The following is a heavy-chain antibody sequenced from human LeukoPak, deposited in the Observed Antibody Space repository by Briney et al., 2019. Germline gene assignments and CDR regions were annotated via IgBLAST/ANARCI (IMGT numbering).Heavy chain of an antibody. J-gene: IGHJ6*02. V-gene: IGHV3-21*04. CDR3: ASDYSHYYYYYGMDV. CDR2: ISSSSSYI. Sequence: GGSLRLSCAASGFTFSTYSMNWVRQAPGKGLEWVSSISSSSSYIYYADSVKGRFTISRDNAKNSLYLQMNSLRAEDTAVYYCASDYSHYYYYYGMDVWGQGTTVTVSS. D-gene: IGHD4-11*01. CDR1: GFTFSTYS.